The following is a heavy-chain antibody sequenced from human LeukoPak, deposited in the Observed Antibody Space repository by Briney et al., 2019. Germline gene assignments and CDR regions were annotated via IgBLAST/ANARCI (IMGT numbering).Heavy chain of an antibody. CDR2: IRSESTFT. D-gene: IGHD3-22*01. J-gene: IGHJ4*02. Sequence: GGSLRLSCAASGFTFTAFSMSWVRQAPGKALEWVSSIRSESTFTSYSDSVKGRFTISRDNAKNTLHLQMNSLRAEDTAVYFCARVDFGDYFDTSDYHFFDFCGQGTLVTVSS. CDR1: GFTFTAFS. V-gene: IGHV3-21*06. CDR3: ARVDFGDYFDTSDYHFFDF.